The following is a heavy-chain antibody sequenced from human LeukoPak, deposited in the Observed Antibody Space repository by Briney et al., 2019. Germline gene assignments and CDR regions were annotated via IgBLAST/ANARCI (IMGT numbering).Heavy chain of an antibody. CDR2: MNPNSGNT. CDR1: GDTFTSYD. CDR3: ARGLFEAAAAGT. Sequence: ASVKVSCKASGDTFTSYDINWVRQATGQGLEWMGWMNPNSGNTGYAQKFQGRVTMTRDTSISTAYMELSSLGSEDTAVYYCARGLFEAAAAGTWGQGTLVTVSS. J-gene: IGHJ5*02. V-gene: IGHV1-8*01. D-gene: IGHD6-13*01.